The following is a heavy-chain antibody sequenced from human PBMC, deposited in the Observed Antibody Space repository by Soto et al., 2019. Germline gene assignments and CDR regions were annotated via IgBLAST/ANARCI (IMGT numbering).Heavy chain of an antibody. CDR2: IYYSGST. CDR1: GGSISSGGYY. D-gene: IGHD6-19*01. Sequence: SETLSLTCTVSGGSISSGGYYWSWIRQHPGKGLEWIGYIYYSGSTNYNPSLKSRVTISVDTSKNQFSLKLSSVTAADTAVYYCARWEYSSGLGYWGQGTRVTVAS. CDR3: ARWEYSSGLGY. J-gene: IGHJ4*02. V-gene: IGHV4-61*08.